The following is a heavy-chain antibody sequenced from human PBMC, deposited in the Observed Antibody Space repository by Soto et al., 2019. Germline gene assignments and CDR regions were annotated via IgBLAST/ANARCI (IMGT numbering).Heavy chain of an antibody. CDR1: GFTFSSYA. V-gene: IGHV3-23*01. Sequence: EVQLLESGGGLVQPGGSLRLSCAASGFTFSSYAMSWVRQAPGKGLEWVSAISGSGGSTYYTDAVKGRFTISRDNSKNTLYLQMNSMRAEDTAVYYCAKVGVPAARAFADYWGQGTLVTVSS. D-gene: IGHD2-2*01. CDR3: AKVGVPAARAFADY. CDR2: ISGSGGST. J-gene: IGHJ4*02.